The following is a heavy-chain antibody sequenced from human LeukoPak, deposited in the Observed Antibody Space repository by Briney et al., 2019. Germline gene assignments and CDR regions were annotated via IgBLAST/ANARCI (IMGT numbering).Heavy chain of an antibody. D-gene: IGHD1-26*01. Sequence: GGSLRLSCAASGFTFSSYAMHWVRQAPGKGLEWVAVISYDGSNKYYADSVKGRFTISRDNSKNTLYLQMNSLRAEDTAAYYCARSWEIRDAFDIWGQGTMVTVSS. J-gene: IGHJ3*02. V-gene: IGHV3-30-3*01. CDR2: ISYDGSNK. CDR1: GFTFSSYA. CDR3: ARSWEIRDAFDI.